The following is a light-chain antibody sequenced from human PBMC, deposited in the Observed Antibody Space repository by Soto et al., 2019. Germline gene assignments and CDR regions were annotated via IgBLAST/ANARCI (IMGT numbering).Light chain of an antibody. CDR2: EGN. V-gene: IGLV2-23*01. Sequence: QSVLTQPASVSGSPGQSITISCTGTSSDVGSYNLVSWYQQYPGKAPKLTIYEGNKRPSGVSNRFSGSKSGNTASLTISGLQAEDEADYYCCSYAGSSTFVFGTGTKAPS. J-gene: IGLJ1*01. CDR3: CSYAGSSTFV. CDR1: SSDVGSYNL.